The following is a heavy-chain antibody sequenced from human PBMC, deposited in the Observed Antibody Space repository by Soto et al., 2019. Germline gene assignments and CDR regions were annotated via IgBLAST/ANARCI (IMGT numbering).Heavy chain of an antibody. D-gene: IGHD6-19*01. Sequence: QVQLVQSGAEVKKPGASVKVSCKASGYTFTSYTMHWVRQAPGQRLEWMGWINAGNGNTKYSQKFQGRVTITRDTSASTAYMELSSLRSEDTAVYYCARLKVADSSGWSWGQGTLVTVSS. J-gene: IGHJ5*02. CDR3: ARLKVADSSGWS. CDR1: GYTFTSYT. CDR2: INAGNGNT. V-gene: IGHV1-3*01.